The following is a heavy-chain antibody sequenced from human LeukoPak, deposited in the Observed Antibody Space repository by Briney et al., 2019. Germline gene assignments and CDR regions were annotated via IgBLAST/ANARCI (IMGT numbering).Heavy chain of an antibody. V-gene: IGHV1-24*01. Sequence: ASVKVSCKVSGYTLTGLSMHWVRQAPGKGLEWMGGFDPEDGETIYAQKFQGRVTMTEDTSTDTAYMELSSLRSEDTAVYYCATDETQGNDYVWGSYRYNAFDIWGQGTMVTVSS. CDR1: GYTLTGLS. J-gene: IGHJ3*02. CDR2: FDPEDGET. CDR3: ATDETQGNDYVWGSYRYNAFDI. D-gene: IGHD3-16*02.